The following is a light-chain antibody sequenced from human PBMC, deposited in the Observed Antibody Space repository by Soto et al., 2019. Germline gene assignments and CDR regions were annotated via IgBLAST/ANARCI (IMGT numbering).Light chain of an antibody. CDR2: GAS. J-gene: IGKJ3*01. CDR3: LQHSSYPFS. V-gene: IGKV1-17*01. CDR1: QDIRYS. Sequence: DIHMTQSPSSLSASVGDRVTITCRASQDIRYSLGWFQQKPGKAPKRLVYGASNLESGVPPRFSGSSSGTEFTLTISGLQPEDFASYYCLQHSSYPFSFGPGTKVDI.